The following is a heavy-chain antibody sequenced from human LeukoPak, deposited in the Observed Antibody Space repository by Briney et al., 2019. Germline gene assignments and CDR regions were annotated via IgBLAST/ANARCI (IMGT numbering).Heavy chain of an antibody. V-gene: IGHV3-11*01. CDR3: ARGHYGLDV. J-gene: IGHJ6*02. CDR1: GFTFSDYY. Sequence: GGSLRLSCAASGFTFSDYYLSWIRQAPGKGLEWVSYISTTTSSIYYADSVEGRFTISRDNAKNSLYLQMNSLRAEDTAVYYCARGHYGLDVWGQGTTVTVSS. CDR2: ISTTTSSI.